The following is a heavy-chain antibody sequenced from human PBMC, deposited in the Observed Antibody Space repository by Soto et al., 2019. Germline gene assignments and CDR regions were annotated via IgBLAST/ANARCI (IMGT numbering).Heavy chain of an antibody. V-gene: IGHV4-34*01. CDR2: INHTGGT. CDR1: GGSVNGYY. Sequence: SETLSLTCAVYGGSVNGYYWNWIRQLPGKGQEWIGEINHTGGTHYNPSLKSRVTMSVDTSKNQFSLRLSSVTAADTAIYYCATRITVFGLLIPPFDPWGQGTQVTVSS. CDR3: ATRITVFGLLIPPFDP. J-gene: IGHJ5*02. D-gene: IGHD3-3*01.